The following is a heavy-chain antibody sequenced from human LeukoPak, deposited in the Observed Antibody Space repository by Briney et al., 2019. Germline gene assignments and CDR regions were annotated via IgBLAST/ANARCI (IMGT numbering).Heavy chain of an antibody. J-gene: IGHJ6*03. V-gene: IGHV1-2*02. CDR3: ARVRGYCSSTRCYYYCMDV. Sequence: GASVKVSCKASGYTFTGYYMHWVRQAPGQGLEWMGWINPNSGGTNYAQKFQGRVTMTRDTSISTAYMELSRLRSDDTAVYYCARVRGYCSSTRCYYYCMDVWGKGTTVTVSS. CDR2: INPNSGGT. CDR1: GYTFTGYY. D-gene: IGHD2-2*01.